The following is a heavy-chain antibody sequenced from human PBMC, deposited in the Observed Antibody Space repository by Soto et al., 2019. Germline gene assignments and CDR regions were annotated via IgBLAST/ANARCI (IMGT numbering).Heavy chain of an antibody. CDR1: GFTFDDYG. J-gene: IGHJ3*02. Sequence: PGGSLRLSCAASGFTFDDYGMSWVRQAPGKGLEWVSGINWNGGSTGYADSVKGRFTISRDNAKNSLYLQMNSLRAEDTALYHCARTISPPYCSSTSCYDSLAFDIWGQGTMVTVSS. CDR2: INWNGGST. V-gene: IGHV3-20*01. D-gene: IGHD2-2*01. CDR3: ARTISPPYCSSTSCYDSLAFDI.